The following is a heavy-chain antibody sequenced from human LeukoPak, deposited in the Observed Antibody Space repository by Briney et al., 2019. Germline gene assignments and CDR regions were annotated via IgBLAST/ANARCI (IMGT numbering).Heavy chain of an antibody. Sequence: SVKVSCKASGGTFSSYTISWVRQAPGQGLEWMGRIIPILGIANYAQKSQGRVTITADKSTSTAYMELSSLRSEDTAVYYCARDLGEMATYMDVWGQGTTVTVSS. CDR1: GGTFSSYT. CDR2: IIPILGIA. V-gene: IGHV1-69*04. J-gene: IGHJ6*02. D-gene: IGHD5-24*01. CDR3: ARDLGEMATYMDV.